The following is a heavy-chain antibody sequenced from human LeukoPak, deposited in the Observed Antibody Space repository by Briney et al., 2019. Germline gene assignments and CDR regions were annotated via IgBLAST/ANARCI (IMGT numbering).Heavy chain of an antibody. Sequence: GASVKVSCKASGYTFTGYYMHWVRQAPGQGLEWMGWINPNSGGTNYAQKFQGRVTMTRDTSISTAYMELSRLRSDDTAVYYCARSLPSTVTLEGRHFDYWGQGTLVTVSS. CDR3: ARSLPSTVTLEGRHFDY. CDR2: INPNSGGT. D-gene: IGHD4-17*01. J-gene: IGHJ4*02. CDR1: GYTFTGYY. V-gene: IGHV1-2*02.